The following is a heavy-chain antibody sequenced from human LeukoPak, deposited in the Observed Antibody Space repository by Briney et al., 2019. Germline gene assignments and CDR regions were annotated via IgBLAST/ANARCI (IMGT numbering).Heavy chain of an antibody. D-gene: IGHD3-3*01. Sequence: TSETLSLTCAVSGGSISSGGYSWSWIRQPPGKGLEWIGYIYHSGSTYYNPSLKSRVTISVDRSKNQFSLKLSSVTAADTAVYYCARGYDFRSGYNWFDPWGQGTLVTVSS. CDR3: ARGYDFRSGYNWFDP. CDR2: IYHSGST. CDR1: GGSISSGGYS. V-gene: IGHV4-30-2*01. J-gene: IGHJ5*02.